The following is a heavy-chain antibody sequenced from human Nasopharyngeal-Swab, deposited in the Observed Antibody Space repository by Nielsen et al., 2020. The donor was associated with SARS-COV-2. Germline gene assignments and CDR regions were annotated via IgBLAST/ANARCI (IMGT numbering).Heavy chain of an antibody. CDR3: ATGSRDSLY. V-gene: IGHV3-53*01. CDR1: RFTASSNS. Sequence: GGSLRPSCAASRFTASSNSMTWVRPAPGKGLEWVSVIYSGGSTYYADSVKGRFTISRDNSKNTLYLQLNSLRAEDTAVYYCATGSRDSLYWGQGTLVTVSS. CDR2: IYSGGST. D-gene: IGHD5-18*01. J-gene: IGHJ4*02.